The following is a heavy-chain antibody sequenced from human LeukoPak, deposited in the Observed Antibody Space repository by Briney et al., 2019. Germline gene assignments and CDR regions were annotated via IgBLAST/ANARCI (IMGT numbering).Heavy chain of an antibody. CDR1: GFTFSSYG. D-gene: IGHD6-19*01. Sequence: GGSLRLSCAASGFTFSSYGMSWVRQAPGKGLEWVSAISGSGGSTYYADSVKGRFTISRDNSKNTLCLQMNSLRAEDTAVYYCAKDQWLVEGFDYWGQGTLVTVSS. V-gene: IGHV3-23*01. CDR3: AKDQWLVEGFDY. CDR2: ISGSGGST. J-gene: IGHJ4*02.